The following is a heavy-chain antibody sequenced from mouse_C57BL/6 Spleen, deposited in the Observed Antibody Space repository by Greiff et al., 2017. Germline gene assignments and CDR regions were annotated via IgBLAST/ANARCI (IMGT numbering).Heavy chain of an antibody. CDR3: ARRVTTDYAMDY. Sequence: QLQQSGAELARPGASVKMSCKASGYTFTSYTMHWVKQRPGQGLEWIGYINPSSGYTKYNQKFKDKATLTADKSSSTAYMQLSSLTSEDSAVYYCARRVTTDYAMDYWGQGTSVTVSS. J-gene: IGHJ4*01. V-gene: IGHV1-4*01. CDR1: GYTFTSYT. D-gene: IGHD2-2*01. CDR2: INPSSGYT.